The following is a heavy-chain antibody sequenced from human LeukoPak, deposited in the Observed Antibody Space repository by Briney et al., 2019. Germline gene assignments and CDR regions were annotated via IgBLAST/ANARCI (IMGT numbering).Heavy chain of an antibody. D-gene: IGHD3-22*01. Sequence: ASVKVSCKASGYTFTSYGISWVRQAPGQGLEWMGWISAYNGNTNYAQKLQGRVTMTTDTSTSTAYMELRSLRSDDTAVYYCAREEGYYDSSGYYPLDYWGQGTLVTVSS. CDR3: AREEGYYDSSGYYPLDY. J-gene: IGHJ4*02. V-gene: IGHV1-18*01. CDR2: ISAYNGNT. CDR1: GYTFTSYG.